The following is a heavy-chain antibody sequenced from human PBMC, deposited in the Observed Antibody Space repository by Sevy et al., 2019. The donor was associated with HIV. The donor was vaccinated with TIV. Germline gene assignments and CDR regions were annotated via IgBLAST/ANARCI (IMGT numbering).Heavy chain of an antibody. V-gene: IGHV3-30*04. Sequence: GGSLRLSCTAFGFNFSTYAMYWVRQAPGKGLEWVTVISSDGNNKDYADSVKGRFTISRDNSKNTLYLQMNSLRAEDTAVYYCASHYYDSTGYYYPLHYWGQGTLVTVSS. CDR2: ISSDGNNK. J-gene: IGHJ4*02. D-gene: IGHD3-22*01. CDR1: GFNFSTYA. CDR3: ASHYYDSTGYYYPLHY.